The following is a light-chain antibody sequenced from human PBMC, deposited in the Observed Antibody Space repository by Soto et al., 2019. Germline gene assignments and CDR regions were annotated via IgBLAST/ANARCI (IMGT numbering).Light chain of an antibody. CDR1: QGISNH. J-gene: IGKJ3*01. Sequence: DIQMTQSPSSLSASVGDRVTITCRASQGISNHLAWFQQKPGKAPKSLIYGASNLQSGVPSKFSGSGSGPDFTLTISSLQPEDFATYYCQHYNSYPFTFGPGTKVDIK. CDR2: GAS. V-gene: IGKV1-16*02. CDR3: QHYNSYPFT.